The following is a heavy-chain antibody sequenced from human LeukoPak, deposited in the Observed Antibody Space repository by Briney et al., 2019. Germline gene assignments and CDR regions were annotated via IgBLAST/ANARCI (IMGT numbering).Heavy chain of an antibody. CDR1: GYTLTALS. V-gene: IGHV1-24*01. CDR3: ATVRVRAIAVAGTRYYYYMDV. CDR2: FDPEDGET. Sequence: GASVKVSCKVSGYTLTALSMHWVRQAPGKGLEGMGGFDPEDGETIYAQKFQGRVTMTEDTSTDTAYMELSSLRSEDTAVYYCATVRVRAIAVAGTRYYYYMDVWGKRATVTVSS. J-gene: IGHJ6*03. D-gene: IGHD6-19*01.